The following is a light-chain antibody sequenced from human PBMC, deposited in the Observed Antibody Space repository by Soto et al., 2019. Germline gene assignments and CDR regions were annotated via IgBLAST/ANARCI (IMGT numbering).Light chain of an antibody. CDR3: QQYNKWPLT. J-gene: IGKJ4*01. CDR1: QTVSNN. CDR2: FAS. V-gene: IGKV3-15*01. Sequence: EIVMTQSPATLSVSPGEKATLSCRASQTVSNNLAWYQQKPGQAPRLLIYFASTRATGIPARFSGSGSGIEFTLTNSSLQSGDFAVYYCQQYNKWPLTFGGGTKMETK.